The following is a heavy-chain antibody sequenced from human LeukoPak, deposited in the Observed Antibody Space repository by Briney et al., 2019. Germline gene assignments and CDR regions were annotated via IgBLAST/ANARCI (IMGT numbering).Heavy chain of an antibody. D-gene: IGHD6-13*01. CDR1: GFTFSSYS. J-gene: IGHJ3*02. Sequence: GGSLRLSCAASGFTFSSYSMNWVRQAPGKGLEWVSSISSSSSYIYYADSVKGRFTISRHNSKNTLYLQMNSLRAEDTAVYYCARSIAANRDDAFDIWGQGTMVTVSS. CDR3: ARSIAANRDDAFDI. V-gene: IGHV3-21*04. CDR2: ISSSSSYI.